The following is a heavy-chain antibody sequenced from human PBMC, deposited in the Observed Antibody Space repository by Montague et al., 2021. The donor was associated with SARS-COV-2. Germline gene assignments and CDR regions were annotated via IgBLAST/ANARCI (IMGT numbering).Heavy chain of an antibody. Sequence: SLRLSCAASGFTFSSYAMHWVRQAPGKGLEWVAVISYDGSNKYYADSVKGRFTISRGNSKNTLYLQMNSLRAEDTAVYYCARDPEYDILTGYSFDYWGQGTLVTVSS. D-gene: IGHD3-9*01. CDR3: ARDPEYDILTGYSFDY. CDR2: ISYDGSNK. J-gene: IGHJ4*02. V-gene: IGHV3-30-3*01. CDR1: GFTFSSYA.